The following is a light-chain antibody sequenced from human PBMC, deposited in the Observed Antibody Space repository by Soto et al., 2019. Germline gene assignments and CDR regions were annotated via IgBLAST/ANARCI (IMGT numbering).Light chain of an antibody. CDR2: DVN. CDR1: SNDVGRFDY. CDR3: CSYAGSSPPYV. V-gene: IGLV2-11*01. J-gene: IGLJ1*01. Sequence: QSALTQPRSVSGSPGQSVTISCTGTSNDVGRFDYVSWYQQHPGKAPKVIIYDVNERPSGVPNRFSGSKSGNTASLTISGLQADDEADYYCCSYAGSSPPYVCG.